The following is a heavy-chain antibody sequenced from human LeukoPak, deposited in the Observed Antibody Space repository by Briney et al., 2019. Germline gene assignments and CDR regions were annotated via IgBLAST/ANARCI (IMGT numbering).Heavy chain of an antibody. Sequence: GGSLRLSCAASGFTFSSYGMSWVRQAPGKGLEWVSAISGSGGSAYYADSVKGRFTISRDNSKSTLYLQMNSLRAEDTAVYYCAKESGWRYYDSSGYFDYWGQGTLVTVSS. J-gene: IGHJ4*02. D-gene: IGHD3-22*01. CDR2: ISGSGGSA. CDR1: GFTFSSYG. CDR3: AKESGWRYYDSSGYFDY. V-gene: IGHV3-23*01.